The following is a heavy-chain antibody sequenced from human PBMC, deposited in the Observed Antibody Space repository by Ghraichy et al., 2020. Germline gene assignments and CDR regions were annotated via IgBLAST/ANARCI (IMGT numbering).Heavy chain of an antibody. Sequence: GVLNISCAASGFTFSSNWMSWVRQAPGKGLEWVANIKEDGSEKYYVDSVKGRFTISRDNAKNSLFLQMNTLTAEDTAVYYCARDPEMATNKWGLVYFDHWGQGTLVTVSS. CDR2: IKEDGSEK. CDR3: ARDPEMATNKWGLVYFDH. V-gene: IGHV3-7*03. D-gene: IGHD5-24*01. J-gene: IGHJ4*02. CDR1: GFTFSSNW.